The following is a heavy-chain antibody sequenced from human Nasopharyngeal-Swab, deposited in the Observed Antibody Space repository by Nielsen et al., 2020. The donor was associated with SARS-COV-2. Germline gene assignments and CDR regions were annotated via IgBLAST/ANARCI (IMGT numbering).Heavy chain of an antibody. Sequence: SETLSLTFAVYGWSFRGYYWSWIRQPPGKGLEWIGEINHSGSTTYNPSLKSRVTISVDTSQNQFSLNLSSVTAADTAVYYCARARYYGSGSYSNWFDPWGQGTLVTVSS. CDR2: INHSGST. V-gene: IGHV4-34*01. J-gene: IGHJ5*02. D-gene: IGHD3-10*01. CDR3: ARARYYGSGSYSNWFDP. CDR1: GWSFRGYY.